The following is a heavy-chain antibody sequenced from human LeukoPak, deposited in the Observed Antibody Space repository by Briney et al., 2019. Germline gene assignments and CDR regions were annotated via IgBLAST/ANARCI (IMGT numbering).Heavy chain of an antibody. V-gene: IGHV4-4*07. CDR1: GGSISSYY. D-gene: IGHD6-6*01. CDR3: ARDYSSSSYYYYYYMDV. CDR2: IYTSGST. J-gene: IGHJ6*03. Sequence: SETLSLTCTVSGGSISSYYWSWIRQPAGKGLEWIGRIYTSGSTNYNPSLKSRVTMSVDTSKNQFSLKLSSVTAADTAVYYCARDYSSSSYYYYYYMDVWGKGTTVTVSS.